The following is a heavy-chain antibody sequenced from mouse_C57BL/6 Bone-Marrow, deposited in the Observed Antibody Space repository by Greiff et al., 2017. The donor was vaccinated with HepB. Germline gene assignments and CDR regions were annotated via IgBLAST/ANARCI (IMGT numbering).Heavy chain of an antibody. D-gene: IGHD1-1*01. J-gene: IGHJ2*01. V-gene: IGHV2-9-1*01. CDR1: GFSLTSYA. CDR3: ARSPYYYGSSPGPYFDY. CDR2: IWTGGGT. Sequence: VKLVESGPGLVAPSQSLSITCTVSGFSLTSYAISWVRQPPGKGLEWLGVIWTGGGTNYNSALKSRLSISKDNSKSQVFLKMNSLQTDDTARYYCARSPYYYGSSPGPYFDYWGQGTTLTVSS.